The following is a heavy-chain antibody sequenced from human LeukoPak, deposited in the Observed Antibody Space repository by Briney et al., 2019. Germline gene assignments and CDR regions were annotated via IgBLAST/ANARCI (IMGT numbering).Heavy chain of an antibody. V-gene: IGHV3-7*01. Sequence: GGSLRLSCADSGFTFSSYWMSWVRQAPGKGLEWVATMKQDGSEKYYLDSVKGRFTVSRDSAKKSFYLQMNSLRGEETAVYYCAGDSWYLWGQGTLVTVSS. CDR3: AGDSWYL. J-gene: IGHJ4*02. CDR1: GFTFSSYW. CDR2: MKQDGSEK. D-gene: IGHD6-13*01.